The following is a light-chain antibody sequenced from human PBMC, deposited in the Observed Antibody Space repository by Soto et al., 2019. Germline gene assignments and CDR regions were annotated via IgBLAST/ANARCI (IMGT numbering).Light chain of an antibody. CDR3: QQYDTSPGT. Sequence: EIVLTQSPGTLSLSPGESATLSCRASHSIVSNYLAWYQQKPGQAPRLLTYAPAGRATGVPERFSANGSGTDFTLTISTLEPEDSAVYYCQQYDTSPGTFGQGTKVEIK. CDR2: APA. J-gene: IGKJ1*01. V-gene: IGKV3-20*01. CDR1: HSIVSNY.